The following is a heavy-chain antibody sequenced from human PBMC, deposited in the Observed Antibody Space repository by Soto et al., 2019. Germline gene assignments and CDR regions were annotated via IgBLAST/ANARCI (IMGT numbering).Heavy chain of an antibody. Sequence: SETLCLTWSVSGGSIVSINNRCCSWFRLPPGKGLEWIGYISDIAYTSYNPSLKGRVSISVDKSKNQFSLKLSSVTAADTAVYYCAKCITALGPIDYWGQGTLVTVSS. CDR1: GGSIVSINNRC. CDR3: AKCITALGPIDY. V-gene: IGHV4-61*05. CDR2: ISDIAYT. J-gene: IGHJ4*02. D-gene: IGHD6-6*01.